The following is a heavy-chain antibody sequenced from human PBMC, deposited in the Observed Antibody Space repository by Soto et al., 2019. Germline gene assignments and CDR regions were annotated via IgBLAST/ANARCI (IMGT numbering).Heavy chain of an antibody. Sequence: ASGKVSCKASGYTFTSYYMHWVRQAPGQGLEWMGIINPSGGSTSYAQKFQGRFTMTRDTSTSTVYMELSSLRSEDTAVYYCARDSFFKKAYYDFWSGYYTPGSYFDYWGQGTLVTVSS. CDR1: GYTFTSYY. CDR2: INPSGGST. V-gene: IGHV1-46*01. J-gene: IGHJ4*02. CDR3: ARDSFFKKAYYDFWSGYYTPGSYFDY. D-gene: IGHD3-3*01.